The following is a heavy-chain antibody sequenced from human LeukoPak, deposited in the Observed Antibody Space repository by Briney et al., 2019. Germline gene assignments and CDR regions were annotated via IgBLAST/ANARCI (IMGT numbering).Heavy chain of an antibody. J-gene: IGHJ3*02. CDR2: ISGSGGST. V-gene: IGHV3-23*01. CDR1: GFTFSSYV. Sequence: GGSLRLSCVASGFTFSSYVMNWVRQAPGKGLEWVSAISGSGGSTYYADSVKGRFTISRDNSKNTLYLEMNSLRAEDTAVYYCAEAWVDSSSCAFDIWGQGTVVTVSS. D-gene: IGHD3-22*01. CDR3: AEAWVDSSSCAFDI.